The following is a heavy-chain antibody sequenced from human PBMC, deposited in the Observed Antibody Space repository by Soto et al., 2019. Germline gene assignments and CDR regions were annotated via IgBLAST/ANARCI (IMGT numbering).Heavy chain of an antibody. CDR3: XTMPIVVEPXPIDV. CDR1: GGSVNSDRHN. J-gene: IGHJ6*03. D-gene: IGHD2-15*01. CDR2: IYYTRST. V-gene: IGHV4-61*01. Sequence: SETLSLTCTVSGGSVNSDRHNWSWIRQPPGKGLEWIGYIYYTRSTNDNPSLKSRVTISLHTARNQFSLKLSSVXASKKAVYFCXTMPIVVEPXPIDVWRAGTWVTVYS.